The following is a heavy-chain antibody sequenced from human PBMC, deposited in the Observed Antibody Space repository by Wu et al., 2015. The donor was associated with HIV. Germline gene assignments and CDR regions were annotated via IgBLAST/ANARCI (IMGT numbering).Heavy chain of an antibody. CDR3: ARIAYYDSSGYYHRGGWFDP. CDR1: GGTFSSYA. CDR2: IIPIFGTA. D-gene: IGHD3-22*01. Sequence: QVQLVQSGAEVKKPGSSVKVSCKASGGTFSSYAISWVRQAPGQGLEWMGGIIPIFGTANYAQKFQGRVTITTDESTSTAYMELGSLRSEDTAVYYCARIAYYDSSGYYHRGGWFDPWGQGTLVTVSS. J-gene: IGHJ5*02. V-gene: IGHV1-69*01.